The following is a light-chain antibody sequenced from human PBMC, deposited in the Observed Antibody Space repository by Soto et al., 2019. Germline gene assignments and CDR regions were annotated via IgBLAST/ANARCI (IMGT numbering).Light chain of an antibody. J-gene: IGKJ2*01. V-gene: IGKV1-39*01. Sequence: DIQMTQSPSSLSASVGDRVTITCRASQSITISLNWYQQKPGKVPKLLIYAASSLQSGVPSRFSGSGSGTEFTLTISSLQPEDFATYYCQQSYNHPMYTFGQGTKVDIK. CDR3: QQSYNHPMYT. CDR2: AAS. CDR1: QSITIS.